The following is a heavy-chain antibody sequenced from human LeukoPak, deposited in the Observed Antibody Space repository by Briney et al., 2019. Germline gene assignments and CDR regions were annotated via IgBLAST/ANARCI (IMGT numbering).Heavy chain of an antibody. Sequence: SETLSLTCTVSGGSIGSSSYYWGWIRQPPGKGLEWIGSIYYSGSTYYNPSLKSRVTISVDTSKNQFSLKLSSVTAADTAVYYCASGVGYCSSTSCYFGAFDIWGQGTMVTVSS. CDR1: GGSIGSSSYY. V-gene: IGHV4-39*01. J-gene: IGHJ3*02. CDR3: ASGVGYCSSTSCYFGAFDI. CDR2: IYYSGST. D-gene: IGHD2-2*01.